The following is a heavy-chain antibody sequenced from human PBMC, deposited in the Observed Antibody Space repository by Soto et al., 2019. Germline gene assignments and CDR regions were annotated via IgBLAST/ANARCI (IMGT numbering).Heavy chain of an antibody. V-gene: IGHV3-53*04. CDR3: ARDLRGGNCSGGSCYGYYYMDV. CDR1: GFTVSSNY. J-gene: IGHJ6*03. Sequence: GGSLRLSCAASGFTVSSNYMSWVRQAPGKGLEWVSVIYSGGSTYYADSVKGRFTISRHNSKNTLYLQMNSLRAEDTAVYYCARDLRGGNCSGGSCYGYYYMDVWGKGTTVTVSS. CDR2: IYSGGST. D-gene: IGHD2-15*01.